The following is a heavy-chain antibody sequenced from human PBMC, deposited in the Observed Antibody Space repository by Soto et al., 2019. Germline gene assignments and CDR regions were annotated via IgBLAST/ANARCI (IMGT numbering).Heavy chain of an antibody. V-gene: IGHV1-18*01. D-gene: IGHD6-19*01. Sequence: QVQLVQSGAEVEKPGASVRVSCRTSSYTLTDYGITWVRQAPGQGLEWMGWTSANSGHTNYAQNFQGRVTMTTDTSTSTAHMELRSLSSDDTAVYSCARVKAVGTIVDYWGQGTLVTVSS. CDR2: TSANSGHT. J-gene: IGHJ4*02. CDR3: ARVKAVGTIVDY. CDR1: SYTLTDYG.